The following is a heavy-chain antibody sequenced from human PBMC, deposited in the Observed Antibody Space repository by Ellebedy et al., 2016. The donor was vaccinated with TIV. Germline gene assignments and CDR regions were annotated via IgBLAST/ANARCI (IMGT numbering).Heavy chain of an antibody. V-gene: IGHV5-51*01. Sequence: GESLKISCKGAGYSFSTYWIGGVRPMPGKGLEWMGINSPDDSDTSYSPSFQGQVTISVDKSISTAFLQWSSLNASDTAMYYWARRTGYQFLNDAFDIWGQGTMVTVSS. D-gene: IGHD2/OR15-2a*01. CDR3: ARRTGYQFLNDAFDI. CDR2: NSPDDSDT. J-gene: IGHJ3*02. CDR1: GYSFSTYW.